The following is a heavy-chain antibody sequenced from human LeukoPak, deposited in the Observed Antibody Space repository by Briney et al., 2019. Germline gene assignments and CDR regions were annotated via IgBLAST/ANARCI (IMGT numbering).Heavy chain of an antibody. D-gene: IGHD2-21*01. V-gene: IGHV3-30*02. CDR2: IRYDGGNK. J-gene: IGHJ6*03. CDR1: GFTFSSYE. CDR3: ARKGYGGANMDV. Sequence: GGSLRLSCAASGFTFSSYEMNWDRQAPGKGLEWVAFIRYDGGNKYYADSVKGRFPIPRDNSKNTLDLQMNSRRAEDTAVYYCARKGYGGANMDVWGKGTTVTVSS.